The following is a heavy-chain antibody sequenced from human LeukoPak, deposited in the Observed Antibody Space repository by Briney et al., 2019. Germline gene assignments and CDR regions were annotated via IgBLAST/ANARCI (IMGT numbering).Heavy chain of an antibody. CDR3: ARDLYESSGYSGY. CDR2: IKQDGSEK. CDR1: GFTFSSYW. J-gene: IGHJ4*02. V-gene: IGHV3-7*01. Sequence: PGGSLRLSCAASGFTFSSYWMSWVRQAPGKGLEWVANIKQDGSEKYYVDSVKGRFTISRENAKNSLYLQMNSLRAEDTAVYYCARDLYESSGYSGYWDQGTLVTVSS. D-gene: IGHD3-22*01.